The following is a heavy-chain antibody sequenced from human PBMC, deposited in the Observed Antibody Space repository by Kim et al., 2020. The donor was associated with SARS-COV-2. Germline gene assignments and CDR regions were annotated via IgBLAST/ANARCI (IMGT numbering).Heavy chain of an antibody. Sequence: GGSLRLSCAASGFTFSSYAMHWVRQAPGKGLEWVAVISYDGSNKYYADSVKGRFTITRDNSKNTLYLQMNSLRAEDTAVYYCARDGGNWFDPWGQGTLVTVSS. CDR2: ISYDGSNK. D-gene: IGHD3-16*01. CDR1: GFTFSSYA. CDR3: ARDGGNWFDP. J-gene: IGHJ5*02. V-gene: IGHV3-30-3*01.